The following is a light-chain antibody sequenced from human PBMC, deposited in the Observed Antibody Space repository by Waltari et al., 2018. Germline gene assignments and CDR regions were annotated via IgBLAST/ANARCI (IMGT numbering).Light chain of an antibody. CDR3: MQSLQALWT. V-gene: IGKV2-28*01. CDR1: HSLRHSNGNNY. J-gene: IGKJ1*01. Sequence: DIVMTQSQVPLPVTPGEPASIPCRSRHSLRHSNGNNYLDWDLQKPGQSPQLLIYLGSNRASGVPDRFSGSGSGTDFTLSINRVEAEDVGVYYCMQSLQALWTFGQGTKVEIK. CDR2: LGS.